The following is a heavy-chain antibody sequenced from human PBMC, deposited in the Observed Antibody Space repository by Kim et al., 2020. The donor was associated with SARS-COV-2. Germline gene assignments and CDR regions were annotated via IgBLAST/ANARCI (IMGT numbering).Heavy chain of an antibody. D-gene: IGHD2-8*02. Sequence: SQTLSLTCAISGDSVSSDTAVWSWIRQSPSRGLEWLGRTYYRSMWRYDYAVSVKSRIIINPDTSKNQFSLQLNSVTPEDTAVYYCARGIPTRTDFFDYWSQGALVTVSS. CDR3: ARGIPTRTDFFDY. CDR1: GDSVSSDTAV. CDR2: TYYRSMWRY. V-gene: IGHV6-1*01. J-gene: IGHJ4*02.